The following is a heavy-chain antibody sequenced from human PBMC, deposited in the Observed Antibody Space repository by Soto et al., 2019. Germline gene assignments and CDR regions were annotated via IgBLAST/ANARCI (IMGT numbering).Heavy chain of an antibody. Sequence: PGGFLRLWGAASGFTFSIHNMNWVRRAPGKGLEWVASISSSGSYIYYAYSLKCRFTISRDNAKSALFLQMNSLRAEDTAMYYCARDSPGDNGFIDHCGRGALVTVFS. CDR1: GFTFSIHN. CDR3: ARDSPGDNGFIDH. CDR2: ISSSGSYI. J-gene: IGHJ4*02. V-gene: IGHV3-21*01. D-gene: IGHD4-17*01.